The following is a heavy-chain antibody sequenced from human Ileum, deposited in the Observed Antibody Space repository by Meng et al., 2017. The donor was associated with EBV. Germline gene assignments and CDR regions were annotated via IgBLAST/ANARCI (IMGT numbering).Heavy chain of an antibody. Sequence: LQLEESGPGRVKPSETLSLTCTVSGGPMNSSSYYWGWIRQPPGKGLEWIGSIYYSGRTYYNPSLKSRVTISVDTSKNQFSLKLSSVTAADTAVYYCARPIAAAGWFDPWGQGTLVTVSS. J-gene: IGHJ5*02. CDR2: IYYSGRT. CDR1: GGPMNSSSYY. CDR3: ARPIAAAGWFDP. D-gene: IGHD6-13*01. V-gene: IGHV4-39*01.